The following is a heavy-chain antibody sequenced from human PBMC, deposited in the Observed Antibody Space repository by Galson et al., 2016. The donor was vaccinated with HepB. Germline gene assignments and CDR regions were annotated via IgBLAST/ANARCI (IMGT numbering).Heavy chain of an antibody. J-gene: IGHJ4*02. D-gene: IGHD5-12*01. CDR1: GFAFSDYY. Sequence: SLRLSCAASGFAFSDYYMNWICQPPGKGLEWVSYISTGGTYTDYADSVNGRFTISRDNAKNSLYLQMDSLRAEDTALYYCARARAGGYESYDYWGQGTLVTVSS. CDR3: ARARAGGYESYDY. CDR2: ISTGGTYT. V-gene: IGHV3-11*05.